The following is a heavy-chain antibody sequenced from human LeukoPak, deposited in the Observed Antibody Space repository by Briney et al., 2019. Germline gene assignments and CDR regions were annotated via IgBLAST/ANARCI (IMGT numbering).Heavy chain of an antibody. V-gene: IGHV4-4*07. CDR1: GGSISSYY. J-gene: IGHJ4*02. CDR3: ARQRRSSGYYYGLGFDY. CDR2: IYTSGST. D-gene: IGHD3-22*01. Sequence: PSETLSLTCTVSGGSISSYYWSWIRQPAGKGLEWIGRIYTSGSTNYNPSLKSRVTMSVDTSKNQFSLKLSSVTAADTAVYYCARQRRSSGYYYGLGFDYWGQGTLVTVSS.